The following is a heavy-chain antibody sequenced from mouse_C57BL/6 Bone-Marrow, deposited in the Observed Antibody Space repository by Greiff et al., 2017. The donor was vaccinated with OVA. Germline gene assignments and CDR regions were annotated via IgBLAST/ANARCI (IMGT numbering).Heavy chain of an antibody. Sequence: EVQLQQSGAELVRPGASVKLSCTASGFNIKDDYMHWVKQRPEQGLEWIGWIDPENGDTEYASKFQGQATITADTSSNTAYLQLSSLTSEDTAVYYCTRWIVTSYYAMDYWGQGTSVTVSS. V-gene: IGHV14-4*01. CDR1: GFNIKDDY. J-gene: IGHJ4*01. CDR2: IDPENGDT. D-gene: IGHD2-5*01. CDR3: TRWIVTSYYAMDY.